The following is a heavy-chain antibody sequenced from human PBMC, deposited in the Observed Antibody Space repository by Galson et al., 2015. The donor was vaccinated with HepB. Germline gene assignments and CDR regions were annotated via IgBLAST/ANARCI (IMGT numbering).Heavy chain of an antibody. CDR3: ARELVPAAISEIYYYYYGMDV. CDR1: GYTFTSYY. CDR2: INPSGGST. V-gene: IGHV1-46*01. D-gene: IGHD2-2*02. J-gene: IGHJ6*02. Sequence: SVKVSCKASGYTFTSYYMHWVRQAPGQGLEWMGIINPSGGSTSYAQKFQGRVTMTRDTSTSTVYMELSSLRSEDTAVYYCARELVPAAISEIYYYYYGMDVWGQGTTVTVSS.